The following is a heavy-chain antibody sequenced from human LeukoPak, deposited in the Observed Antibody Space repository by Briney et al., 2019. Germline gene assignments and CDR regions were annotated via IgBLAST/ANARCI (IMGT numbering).Heavy chain of an antibody. J-gene: IGHJ4*02. V-gene: IGHV1-69*04. CDR1: GGIFSSYA. CDR3: ARATDCSGGSCYRDY. Sequence: ASVKVSCKASGGIFSSYAISWVRQAPGQGLEWMGRIIPIFGIANYARKFQGRVTITADKSTSTAYMELSSLRSEDTAVYYCARATDCSGGSCYRDYWGQGTLVTVSS. CDR2: IIPIFGIA. D-gene: IGHD2-15*01.